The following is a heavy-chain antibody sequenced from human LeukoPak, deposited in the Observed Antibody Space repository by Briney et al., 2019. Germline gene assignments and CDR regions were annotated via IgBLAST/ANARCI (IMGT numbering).Heavy chain of an antibody. CDR1: GFTFSSYG. Sequence: GGSLRLSCAASGFTFSSYGMSWVRQAPGKGLEWVSSISSGRSFTYYGDSVKGRFSISRDNAKNSLYLQMNSLRAEDTAVYYCASSGYSYGPAAYYFDYWGQGTLVTVSS. D-gene: IGHD5-18*01. CDR3: ASSGYSYGPAAYYFDY. CDR2: ISSGRSFT. J-gene: IGHJ4*02. V-gene: IGHV3-21*01.